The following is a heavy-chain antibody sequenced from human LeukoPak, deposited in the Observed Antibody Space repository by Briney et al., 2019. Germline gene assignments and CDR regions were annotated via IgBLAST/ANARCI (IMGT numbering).Heavy chain of an antibody. D-gene: IGHD5-18*01. Sequence: PSETLSLTCAVYGGSFSPYYWSWIRQPLGKGLEWIGEINHSGSTNYNASLKSRVTISVDTSKNQFSLRLSSVTAADTAVYYCAPRGDIEHSYGYGKWFDPWGQGTRVTVSS. CDR3: APRGDIEHSYGYGKWFDP. V-gene: IGHV4-34*01. CDR2: INHSGST. CDR1: GGSFSPYY. J-gene: IGHJ5*02.